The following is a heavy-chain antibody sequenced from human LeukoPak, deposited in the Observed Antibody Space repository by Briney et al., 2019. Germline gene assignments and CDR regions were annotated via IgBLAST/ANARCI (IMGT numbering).Heavy chain of an antibody. CDR3: AGSTVTTSY. Sequence: GGSLRLSCAASGFTFSSYEMNWVRQAPGKGLEWVSYISSSGSTIYYADSVKGRFTISRDNAKNSLYLQMNSLGAEDTAVYYCAGSTVTTSYWGQGTLVTVSS. CDR1: GFTFSSYE. V-gene: IGHV3-48*03. D-gene: IGHD4-17*01. J-gene: IGHJ4*02. CDR2: ISSSGSTI.